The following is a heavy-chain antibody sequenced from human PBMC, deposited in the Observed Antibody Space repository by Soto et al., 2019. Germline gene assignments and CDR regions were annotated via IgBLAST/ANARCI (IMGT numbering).Heavy chain of an antibody. CDR3: ARDLGYCSGGSCYVFDP. D-gene: IGHD2-15*01. V-gene: IGHV1-2*04. CDR2: INPNSGGT. Sequence: ASVKVSFKPYVYPLTGYYMHGGLHCPGQGLEWMGWINPNSGGTNYAQKFQGWVTMTRDTSISTAYMELSRLRSDDTAVYYCARDLGYCSGGSCYVFDPWGQGTLVTVS. CDR1: VYPLTGYY. J-gene: IGHJ5*02.